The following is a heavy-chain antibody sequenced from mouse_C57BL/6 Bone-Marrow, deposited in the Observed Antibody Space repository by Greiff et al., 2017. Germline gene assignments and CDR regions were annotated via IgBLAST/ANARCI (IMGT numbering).Heavy chain of an antibody. CDR3: ARLGLYDPYWYFAV. D-gene: IGHD2-12*01. V-gene: IGHV1-50*01. J-gene: IGHJ1*03. CDR2: LDPSDSYT. CDR1: GYTFTSYW. Sequence: QVQLQQPGAELVKPGASVKLSCKASGYTFTSYWMQWVKQRPGQGLEWIGELDPSDSYTNYNQKFKGKATLTVDTSSSTAYMQLSSLTSEDSAVYYCARLGLYDPYWYFAVWGTGTTVTVSS.